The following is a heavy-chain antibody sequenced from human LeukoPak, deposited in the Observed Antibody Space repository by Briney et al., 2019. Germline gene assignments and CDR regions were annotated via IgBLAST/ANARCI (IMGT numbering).Heavy chain of an antibody. V-gene: IGHV4-61*02. CDR1: GGSISSSSYY. Sequence: PSETLSLTCTVSGGSISSSSYYWSWIRQPAGKGLEWIGRIYTSGSTNYNPSLKSRVTMSVDTSKNQFSLKLSSVTAADTAVYYCARDHREQQLAYWGQGTLVTVSS. CDR2: IYTSGST. J-gene: IGHJ4*02. D-gene: IGHD6-13*01. CDR3: ARDHREQQLAY.